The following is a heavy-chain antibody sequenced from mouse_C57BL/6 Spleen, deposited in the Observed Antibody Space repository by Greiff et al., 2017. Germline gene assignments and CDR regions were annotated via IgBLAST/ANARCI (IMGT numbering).Heavy chain of an antibody. D-gene: IGHD2-3*01. Sequence: QVQLQQPGAELVRPGTSVKLSCKASGYTFTSYWMHWVKQRPGQGLEWIGVIDPSDSYTNYNQKFKGKATLTVDTSSSTAYMQLSSLASEDSAVYYCASLYDGYSMDYWGQGTSVTVSS. CDR1: GYTFTSYW. CDR3: ASLYDGYSMDY. V-gene: IGHV1-59*01. CDR2: IDPSDSYT. J-gene: IGHJ4*01.